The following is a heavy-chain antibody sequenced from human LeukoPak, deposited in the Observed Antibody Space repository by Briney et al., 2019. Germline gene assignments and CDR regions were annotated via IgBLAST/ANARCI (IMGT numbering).Heavy chain of an antibody. CDR2: IYYSGST. Sequence: SETLSLTCTVSGGSISSSSYYWGWLRQPPGKGREWIGSIYYSGSTYYNPSLKSRVTISVDTSKNQFSLKLSSVTAADTAVYYCGRLRFLECSQVAYWGRGTLATVPS. V-gene: IGHV4-39*01. J-gene: IGHJ4*02. D-gene: IGHD3-3*01. CDR1: GGSISSSSYY. CDR3: GRLRFLECSQVAY.